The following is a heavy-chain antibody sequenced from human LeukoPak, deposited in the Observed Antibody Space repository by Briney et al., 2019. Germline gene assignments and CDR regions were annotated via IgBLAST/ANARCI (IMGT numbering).Heavy chain of an antibody. CDR2: ISYDGSNK. CDR3: ANIVVVNY. CDR1: GFTFSSYA. Sequence: GGSLRLSCAASGFTFSSYAMHWVRQAPGKGLEWVVVISYDGSNKYYADSVKGRFTISRDNSKNTLYLQMNSLRAEDTAVYYCANIVVVNYWGQGTLVTVSS. V-gene: IGHV3-30*04. D-gene: IGHD3-22*01. J-gene: IGHJ4*02.